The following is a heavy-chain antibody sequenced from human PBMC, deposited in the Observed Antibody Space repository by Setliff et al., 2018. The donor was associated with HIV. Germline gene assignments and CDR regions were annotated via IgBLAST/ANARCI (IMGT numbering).Heavy chain of an antibody. CDR1: GFTFSTYS. V-gene: IGHV3-48*01. D-gene: IGHD1-1*01. CDR2: IGGDSRII. CDR3: ARELNWAFDY. Sequence: GGSLRLSCAASGFTFSTYSMNWVRQAPGKGLEWVSYIGGDSRIINYADSVKGRFTISRDNAKNSLFLQMNSLTSEDTAVYYCARELNWAFDYWGQGILVTVSS. J-gene: IGHJ4*02.